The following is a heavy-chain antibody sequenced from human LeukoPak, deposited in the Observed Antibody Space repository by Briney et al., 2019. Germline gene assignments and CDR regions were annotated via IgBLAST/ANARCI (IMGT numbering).Heavy chain of an antibody. V-gene: IGHV3-23*01. CDR3: AKSALDYYGSGSLQYYFDY. CDR2: ISGSGGST. J-gene: IGHJ4*02. Sequence: PGGSLRLSCAASGFTFSSYAMSWVRQAPGKGLEWVSAISGSGGSTYYADSVKGRFTISRDNSKNTLYLQMNSLRAEDTAVYYCAKSALDYYGSGSLQYYFDYWGQGTLVTVSS. CDR1: GFTFSSYA. D-gene: IGHD3-10*01.